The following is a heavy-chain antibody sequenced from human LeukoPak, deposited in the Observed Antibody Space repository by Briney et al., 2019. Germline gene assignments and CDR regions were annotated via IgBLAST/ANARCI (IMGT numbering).Heavy chain of an antibody. V-gene: IGHV3-23*01. CDR2: ISGSGGST. CDR1: GFTFSSYA. Sequence: GGPLRLSCAASGFTFSSYAMSWVRQAPGKGLEWVSAISGSGGSTYYADSVKGRFTISRDNSKNTLYLQMNSLRAEDTAVYYCATTFGELLSPYFDYWGQGTLVTVSS. CDR3: ATTFGELLSPYFDY. D-gene: IGHD3-10*02. J-gene: IGHJ4*02.